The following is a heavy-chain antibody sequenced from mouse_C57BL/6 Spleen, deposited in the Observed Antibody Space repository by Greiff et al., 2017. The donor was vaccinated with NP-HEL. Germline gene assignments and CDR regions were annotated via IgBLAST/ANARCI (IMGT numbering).Heavy chain of an antibody. Sequence: VQLQQPGAELVRPGSSVKLSCKASGYTFTSYWMHWVKQRPIQGLEWIGNIDPSDSETHYNQKFKDKATLTVDKSSSTAYMQLSSLTSEDSAVYYCARGGYYPPWFAYWGQGTLVTVSA. J-gene: IGHJ3*01. CDR3: ARGGYYPPWFAY. V-gene: IGHV1-52*01. CDR1: GYTFTSYW. CDR2: IDPSDSET. D-gene: IGHD2-3*01.